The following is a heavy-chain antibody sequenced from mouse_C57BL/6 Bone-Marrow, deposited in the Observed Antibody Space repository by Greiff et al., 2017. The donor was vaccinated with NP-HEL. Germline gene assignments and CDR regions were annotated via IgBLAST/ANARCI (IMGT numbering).Heavy chain of an antibody. CDR1: GFTFSSYG. CDR3: ARQYYGISWFAY. D-gene: IGHD2-1*01. J-gene: IGHJ3*01. Sequence: EVQGVESGGDLVKPGGSLKLSCAASGFTFSSYGMSWVRQTPDKRLEWVATISSGGSYTCYPDTVKGRFTISRDNAKNTLYLQMSSLKSEDTAMYYCARQYYGISWFAYWGQGTLVTVSA. CDR2: ISSGGSYT. V-gene: IGHV5-6*01.